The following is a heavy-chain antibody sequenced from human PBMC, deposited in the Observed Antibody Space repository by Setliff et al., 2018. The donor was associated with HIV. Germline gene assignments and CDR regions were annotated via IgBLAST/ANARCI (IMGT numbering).Heavy chain of an antibody. CDR3: ARDRYAGEIDY. CDR2: IYYSGRT. J-gene: IGHJ4*02. Sequence: SETLSLTCAVSGDSITRGGYYWSWIRQFAGKGLEWIADIYYSGRTNYNPSLYSRVTISVDTSKNQFSLRLTSVTAADTAVYYCARDRYAGEIDYWGQGTLVTVSS. D-gene: IGHD3-10*01. CDR1: GDSITRGGYY. V-gene: IGHV4-31*11.